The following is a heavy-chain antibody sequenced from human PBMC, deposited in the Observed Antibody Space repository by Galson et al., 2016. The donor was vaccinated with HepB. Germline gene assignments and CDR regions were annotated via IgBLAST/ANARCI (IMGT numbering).Heavy chain of an antibody. J-gene: IGHJ4*02. V-gene: IGHV4-39*01. CDR1: GGSISSSHYY. CDR2: VYYSGST. D-gene: IGHD1-26*01. CDR3: ATYLGGIVRASDY. Sequence: SETLSLTCTVSGGSISSSHYYCGWIRQPPGKGLEWIGNVYYSGSTYYNPSLKSRVTISVDTSKNQFSLELTSVTAADTAVYYCATYLGGIVRASDYWGQGTLVTVSS.